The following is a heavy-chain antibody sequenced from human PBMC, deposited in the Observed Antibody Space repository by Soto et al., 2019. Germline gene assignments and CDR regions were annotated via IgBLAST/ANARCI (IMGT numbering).Heavy chain of an antibody. D-gene: IGHD7-27*01. CDR3: ARDWGGTPEHLQH. CDR1: GFTLSTYI. Sequence: GGSLRLSCAASGFTLSTYIMNWVRQAPGKGLEWVSYISPSSDAIYYADSVKGRFTISRDNAKNSLYLQMNSLRDGDTAVYYCARDWGGTPEHLQHWGQGTLVTVSS. CDR2: ISPSSDAI. V-gene: IGHV3-48*02. J-gene: IGHJ1*01.